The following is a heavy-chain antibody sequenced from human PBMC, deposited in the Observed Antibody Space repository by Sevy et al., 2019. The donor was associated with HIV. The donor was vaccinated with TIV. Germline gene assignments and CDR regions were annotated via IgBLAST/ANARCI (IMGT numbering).Heavy chain of an antibody. Sequence: SETLSLTCTVSGGSISSYYWSWIRQPPGKGLEWIGYIYYSGSTNYNPSLKSRVTISVDTSKNQFSLKLSSVTAADTSVYYCARGGVYYAFDIWGQGTMVTVSS. CDR1: GGSISSYY. J-gene: IGHJ3*02. CDR2: IYYSGST. D-gene: IGHD1-26*01. V-gene: IGHV4-59*08. CDR3: ARGGVYYAFDI.